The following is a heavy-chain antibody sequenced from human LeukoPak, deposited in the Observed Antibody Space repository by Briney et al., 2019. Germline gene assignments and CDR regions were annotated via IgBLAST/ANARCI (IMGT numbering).Heavy chain of an antibody. D-gene: IGHD2-2*01. CDR3: ANVGVAAASPPFYLDV. J-gene: IGHJ6*03. Sequence: GGSLRLSCAASGFTFSNYAMVCVRQAPGKGLDWVSAMTSDGRTFYADSVRGRVTISRDNSKNTLYLQMNSLGAEDTAEYFCANVGVAAASPPFYLDVWGKGTTVTVSS. CDR2: MTSDGRT. CDR1: GFTFSNYA. V-gene: IGHV3-23*01.